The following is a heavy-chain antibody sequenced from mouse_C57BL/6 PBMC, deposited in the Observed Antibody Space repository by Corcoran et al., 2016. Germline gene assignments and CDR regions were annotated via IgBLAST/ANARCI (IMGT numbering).Heavy chain of an antibody. J-gene: IGHJ2*01. CDR1: GYTFTDYY. Sequence: EVQLQQSGPELVKPGASVKISCKASGYTFTDYYMNWVKQSHGKSLEWIGDINPNNGGTSYNQKFKGKATLTVDKSSSTAYMELRSLTSEDSAVYYCARWLLPYVDYWGQGTTLTVSS. D-gene: IGHD2-3*01. CDR3: ARWLLPYVDY. CDR2: INPNNGGT. V-gene: IGHV1-26*01.